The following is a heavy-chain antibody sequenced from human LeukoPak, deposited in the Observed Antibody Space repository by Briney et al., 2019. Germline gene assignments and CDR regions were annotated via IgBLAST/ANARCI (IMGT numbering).Heavy chain of an antibody. CDR2: ISGSGGST. J-gene: IGHJ4*02. V-gene: IGHV3-23*01. CDR1: GFTFCSHA. CDR3: AKWAAAGTG. D-gene: IGHD6-13*01. Sequence: GGSLRLSCAASGFTFCSHAMSWVRQGPGEGLEWVSAISGSGGSTYYADSVKGRFTISRDNSKNTLYLQMNSLRAEDTAVYYCAKWAAAGTGWGQGTLVTVSS.